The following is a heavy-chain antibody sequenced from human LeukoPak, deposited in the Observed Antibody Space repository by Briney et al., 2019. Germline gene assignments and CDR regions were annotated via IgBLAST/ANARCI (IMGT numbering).Heavy chain of an antibody. Sequence: HPGGSLRLSCAASGFTFSSYWMSWVRQAPGKGLEWVANIKQDGSEKYYVDSVKGRFTISRDNAKNSLHLQMNSLRAEDTAVYYCARGGKYQLLYGIYWGQGTLVTVSS. CDR2: IKQDGSEK. CDR3: ARGGKYQLLYGIY. D-gene: IGHD2-2*02. V-gene: IGHV3-7*01. J-gene: IGHJ4*02. CDR1: GFTFSSYW.